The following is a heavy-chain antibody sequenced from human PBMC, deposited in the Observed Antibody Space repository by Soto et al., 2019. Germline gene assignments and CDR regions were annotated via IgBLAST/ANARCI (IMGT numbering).Heavy chain of an antibody. D-gene: IGHD6-19*01. CDR2: IYHSGST. CDR3: ARDPKGAVPGT. Sequence: QLQLQESGSGLVKPSQTLSLTCAVSGDSISSGGHSWSWIRQPPGKGLEWIGFIYHSGSTYYNPSLKSXXTXSEXRSKNQFSLKLSSVTAADTAVYYCARDPKGAVPGTWGQGTLVTVSS. V-gene: IGHV4-30-2*01. CDR1: GDSISSGGHS. J-gene: IGHJ5*02.